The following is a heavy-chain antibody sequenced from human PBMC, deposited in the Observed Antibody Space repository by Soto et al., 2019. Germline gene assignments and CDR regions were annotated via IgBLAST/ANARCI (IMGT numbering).Heavy chain of an antibody. CDR1: GGSISSGGYY. D-gene: IGHD4-17*01. CDR2: IYYSGST. Sequence: SETLSLTCTVSGGSISSGGYYWSWIRQHPGKGLEWIGYIYYSGSTYYNPSLKSRVTISVDTSKNHFSLKLSSVTAADTAVYYCARRSTVTHIDYWGQGTLVTVSS. CDR3: ARRSTVTHIDY. J-gene: IGHJ4*02. V-gene: IGHV4-31*03.